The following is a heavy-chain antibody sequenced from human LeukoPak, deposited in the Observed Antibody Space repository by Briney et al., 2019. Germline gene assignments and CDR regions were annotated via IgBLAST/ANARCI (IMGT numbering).Heavy chain of an antibody. D-gene: IGHD2-2*02. V-gene: IGHV4-61*02. J-gene: IGHJ4*02. Sequence: PSETLSLTCTVSGGSISSGSYYWSWIRQPAGKGLEWIGRIYTSGSTNYNPSLKSRVTISVDTSKNQFSLKLSSVTAADTAVYYCARSYCSSTSCYTGGFDYWGQGTPVTVSS. CDR1: GGSISSGSYY. CDR3: ARSYCSSTSCYTGGFDY. CDR2: IYTSGST.